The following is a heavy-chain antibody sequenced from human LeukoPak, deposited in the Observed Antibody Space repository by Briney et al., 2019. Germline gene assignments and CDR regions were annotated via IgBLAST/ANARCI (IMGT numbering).Heavy chain of an antibody. V-gene: IGHV3-30*18. Sequence: GGSLRLSCAASGFTVSSNYMTWVRQAPGKGQEWAAVISYDGSNKDYADSVKGRFTISRDNSKNTLYLQMNSLRAEDTAVYYCAKDRGPSPTLWNYWGQGTLVTVSS. D-gene: IGHD3-10*01. CDR1: GFTVSSNY. CDR2: ISYDGSNK. J-gene: IGHJ4*02. CDR3: AKDRGPSPTLWNY.